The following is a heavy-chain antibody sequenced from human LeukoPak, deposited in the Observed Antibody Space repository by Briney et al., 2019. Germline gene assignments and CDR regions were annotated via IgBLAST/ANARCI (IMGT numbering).Heavy chain of an antibody. CDR3: ASELLPDNYYYYGMDV. J-gene: IGHJ6*02. Sequence: GGYLRLSCAASGFTVSSNYMSWVRQAPGKGLEWVSVIYSGGSTYYADSVKGRFTISRDNSKNTLYLQMNSLRAEDTAVYYCASELLPDNYYYYGMDVWGQGTTVTVSS. CDR2: IYSGGST. CDR1: GFTVSSNY. D-gene: IGHD2/OR15-2a*01. V-gene: IGHV3-66*01.